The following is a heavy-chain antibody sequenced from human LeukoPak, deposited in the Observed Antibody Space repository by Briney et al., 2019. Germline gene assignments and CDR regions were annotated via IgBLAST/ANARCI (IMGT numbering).Heavy chain of an antibody. J-gene: IGHJ4*02. Sequence: PSETLSLTCAVYGGSFSGYYWSWIRQPPGKGLEWIGEINHSGSTNYNPSLKSRVSISVDTSKNQFSLKLTSVTAADTADCAGKAVAGPYFDYWGQGTLVTVSS. CDR1: GGSFSGYY. D-gene: IGHD6-19*01. CDR3: KAVAGPYFDY. V-gene: IGHV4-34*01. CDR2: INHSGST.